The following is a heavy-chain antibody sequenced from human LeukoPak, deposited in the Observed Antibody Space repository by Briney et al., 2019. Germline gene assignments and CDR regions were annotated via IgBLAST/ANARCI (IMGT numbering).Heavy chain of an antibody. D-gene: IGHD2/OR15-2a*01. CDR2: IYWDDDA. J-gene: IGHJ4*02. V-gene: IGHV2-5*02. Sequence: SGPTLGKPTQTLALTFTFSGFSLTPNALGVGWVRQPPVKALEWLALIYWDDDARYSPSLRTRLTITKDTSKKQVVLTMTNMDPADTATYYCAHRPNSGWYYFDYWGQGTLVTVSS. CDR3: AHRPNSGWYYFDY. CDR1: GFSLTPNALG.